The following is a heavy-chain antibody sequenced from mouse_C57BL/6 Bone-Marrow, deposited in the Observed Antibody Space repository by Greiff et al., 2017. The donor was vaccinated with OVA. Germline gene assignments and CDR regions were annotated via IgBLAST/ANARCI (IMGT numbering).Heavy chain of an antibody. J-gene: IGHJ2*01. Sequence: QVQLQQSGAELMKPGASVKLSCKATGYTFTGYWIEWVKQRPGHGLEWIGEFLPGSGSTNYNEKFKGKATLTADTSSNTAYMQLSSLTTEDSAIYDCARGGGSSYDYWGQGTTLTVSS. V-gene: IGHV1-9*01. CDR2: FLPGSGST. D-gene: IGHD1-1*01. CDR3: ARGGGSSYDY. CDR1: GYTFTGYW.